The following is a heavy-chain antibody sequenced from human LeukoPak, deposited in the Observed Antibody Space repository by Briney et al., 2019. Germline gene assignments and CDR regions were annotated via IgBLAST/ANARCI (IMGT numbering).Heavy chain of an antibody. CDR1: GGSVSSGSYY. CDR3: ARHSDSGSYKTYGFDI. Sequence: SETLSLTCTVSGGSVSSGSYYWSWIRQPPGKGLEWIGSIYYSESTPSGNTYYNPSLKNRVTISIDTSKNQFSLKLSSVTAADTTVYYCARHSDSGSYKTYGFDIWGQGTMVTVSS. CDR2: IYYSESTPSGNT. J-gene: IGHJ3*02. D-gene: IGHD1-26*01. V-gene: IGHV4-39*01.